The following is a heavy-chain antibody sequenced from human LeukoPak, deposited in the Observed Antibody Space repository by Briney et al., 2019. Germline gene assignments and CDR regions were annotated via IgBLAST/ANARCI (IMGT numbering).Heavy chain of an antibody. Sequence: GGSLRLTCAASGFTFSGHWMHWVRQVPGKGLVWVSRSDGSSASYADSVKGRFTISRDSAKNTVYLQVDSLKAEDTAVYYCARTGTFYFDYWGQGTLVTVSS. CDR3: ARTGTFYFDY. J-gene: IGHJ4*02. D-gene: IGHD3-10*01. CDR2: SDGSSA. CDR1: GFTFSGHW. V-gene: IGHV3-74*01.